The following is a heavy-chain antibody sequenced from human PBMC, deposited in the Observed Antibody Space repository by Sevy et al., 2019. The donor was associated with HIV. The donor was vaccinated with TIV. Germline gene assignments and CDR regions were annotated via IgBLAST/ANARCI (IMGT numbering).Heavy chain of an antibody. J-gene: IGHJ4*02. V-gene: IGHV3-23*01. CDR3: AKVSNFGVVIKAYYFDY. CDR2: ISGSGGST. D-gene: IGHD3-3*01. CDR1: GFTFSSYA. Sequence: GGSLRLSCTASGFTFSSYAMSWVRQAPGKGLEWVSAISGSGGSTYYADSVKGRFTISRDNSKNTPYLQRNSLRAEDTAVYYCAKVSNFGVVIKAYYFDYWGQGTLVTVSS.